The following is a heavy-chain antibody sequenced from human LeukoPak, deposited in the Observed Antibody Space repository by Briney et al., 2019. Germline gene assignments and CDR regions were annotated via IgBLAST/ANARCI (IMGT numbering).Heavy chain of an antibody. Sequence: SETLSLTCTVSGGSIGSNYWTWIRQPPGKGLEYIGYIYYTGGTNYNPSLRSRVTMSVDTFKNQFSLKLSSVTAADTAVYFCAKXGNSGWVIDYWGQGTLVTVSS. CDR3: AKXGNSGWVIDY. CDR2: IYYTGGT. CDR1: GGSIGSNY. D-gene: IGHD6-19*01. V-gene: IGHV4-59*08. J-gene: IGHJ4*02.